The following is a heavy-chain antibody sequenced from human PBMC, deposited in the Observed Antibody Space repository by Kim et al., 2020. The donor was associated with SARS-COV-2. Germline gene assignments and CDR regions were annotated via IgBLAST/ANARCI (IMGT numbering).Heavy chain of an antibody. CDR1: GYTFTGYY. CDR2: INPNSGGT. V-gene: IGHV1-2*06. J-gene: IGHJ4*02. CDR3: ARERFYAKYSSGPRLVDY. Sequence: ASVKVSCKASGYTFTGYYMHWVRQAPGQGLEWMGRINPNSGGTNYAQKFQGRVTMTRDTSISTAYMELSRLRSDDTAVYYCARERFYAKYSSGPRLVDYWGQGTLVTVSS. D-gene: IGHD6-19*01.